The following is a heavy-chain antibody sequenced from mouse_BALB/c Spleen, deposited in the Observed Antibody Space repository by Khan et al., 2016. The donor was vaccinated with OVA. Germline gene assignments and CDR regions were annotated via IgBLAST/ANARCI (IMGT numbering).Heavy chain of an antibody. J-gene: IGHJ3*01. CDR1: GFTFSSYS. Sequence: EVNVVESGGDLVKPGGSLKLSCAASGFTFSSYSMSWVRQTPDKRLEWVATISSGADYTYYPDSVKGRFTISRDNAKNTLYLQMSSLKSEDTAMYYCASHLTGSFAYWGQGTLVTVSA. CDR2: ISSGADYT. D-gene: IGHD4-1*01. CDR3: ASHLTGSFAY. V-gene: IGHV5-6*01.